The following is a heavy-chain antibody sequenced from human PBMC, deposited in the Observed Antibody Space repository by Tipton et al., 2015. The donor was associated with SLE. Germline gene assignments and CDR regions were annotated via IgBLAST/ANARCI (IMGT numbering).Heavy chain of an antibody. D-gene: IGHD6-13*01. CDR3: ARQHSSLDAVDI. V-gene: IGHV4-4*07. Sequence: TLSLTCTVSGGSISGYYWSWIRQPAGKGLEWIGRVYSSGSTNYNPSIKSRITLSLDTSKNQFSLKLSSVTAADTAVYYCARQHSSLDAVDIWGQGTMITVSS. CDR2: VYSSGST. CDR1: GGSISGYY. J-gene: IGHJ3*02.